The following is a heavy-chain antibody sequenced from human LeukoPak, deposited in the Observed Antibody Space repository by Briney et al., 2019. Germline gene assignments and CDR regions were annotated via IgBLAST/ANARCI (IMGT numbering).Heavy chain of an antibody. CDR3: ARDSATVEYYFDY. V-gene: IGHV3-30*04. CDR2: ISYDGSNK. CDR1: GFTFSSYT. D-gene: IGHD4-23*01. J-gene: IGHJ4*02. Sequence: GGSLRLSCAASGFTFSSYTMSWVRQAPGKGLEWVAVISYDGSNKYYADSVKGRFTISRDNSKNTLYLQMNSLRAEDTAVYYCARDSATVEYYFDYWGQGTLVTVSS.